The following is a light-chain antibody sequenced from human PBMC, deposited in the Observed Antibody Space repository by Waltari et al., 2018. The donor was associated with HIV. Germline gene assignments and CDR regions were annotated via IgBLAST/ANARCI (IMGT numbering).Light chain of an antibody. CDR3: AAWDDSLSAWV. J-gene: IGLJ3*02. CDR1: SSNIGSNY. CDR2: RND. V-gene: IGLV1-47*01. Sequence: QSVLTQPPSASGTPGQRVSISCSGSSSNIGSNYVYWYQQLPGTALKLLMYRNDERPSCVPDRFAGSKSGTSASLAISWLRSEDEADYYCAAWDDSLSAWVFGGGTKLTVL.